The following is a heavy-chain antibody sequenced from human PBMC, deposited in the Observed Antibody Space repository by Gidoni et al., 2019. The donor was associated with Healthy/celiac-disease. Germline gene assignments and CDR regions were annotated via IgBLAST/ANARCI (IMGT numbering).Heavy chain of an antibody. Sequence: QVTLRESGPALVKPTQTLTLTCTFSGFSLSTSGMCVSWIRQPPGKALEWLARIDWDDDKYYSTSLKTRLTISKDTSKNQVVLTMTNMDPVDTATYYCARIGSGYNPDTFDYWGQGTLVTVSS. CDR1: GFSLSTSGMC. D-gene: IGHD6-25*01. CDR3: ARIGSGYNPDTFDY. J-gene: IGHJ4*02. V-gene: IGHV2-70*15. CDR2: IDWDDDK.